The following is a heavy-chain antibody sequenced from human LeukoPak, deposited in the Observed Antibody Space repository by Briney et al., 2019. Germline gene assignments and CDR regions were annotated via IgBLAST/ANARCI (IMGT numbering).Heavy chain of an antibody. D-gene: IGHD3-3*01. CDR3: ARGSGVVRPSWFDP. Sequence: GGSLKLSCAASGFTFSSYSMNWVRQAPGQGLEWISSIISISSYIYYADSVKGRFTISRDNAKNPLYLQLNSLRAEDTAVYYCARGSGVVRPSWFDPWGQGTLVTVSS. V-gene: IGHV3-21*04. CDR1: GFTFSSYS. CDR2: IISISSYI. J-gene: IGHJ5*02.